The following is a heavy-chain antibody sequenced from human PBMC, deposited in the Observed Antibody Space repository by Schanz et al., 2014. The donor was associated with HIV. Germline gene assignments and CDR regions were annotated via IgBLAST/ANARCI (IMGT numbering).Heavy chain of an antibody. CDR2: MSYDGINK. CDR3: AKDGNWYDSRYRGKGNYYYYYGMDV. CDR1: GFSFDSFG. D-gene: IGHD3-22*01. Sequence: VQLLESGGGVVQPGRSLRLSCVASGFSFDSFGMHWVRQAPGKGLEWVAVMSYDGINKHYADSVKGRFTISRDNSKNTLYLQIKSLRPEDTAVYYCAKDGNWYDSRYRGKGNYYYYYGMDVWGQGTTVTVSS. J-gene: IGHJ6*02. V-gene: IGHV3-30*18.